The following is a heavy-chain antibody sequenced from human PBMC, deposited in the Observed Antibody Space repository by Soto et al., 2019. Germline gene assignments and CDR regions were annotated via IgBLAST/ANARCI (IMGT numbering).Heavy chain of an antibody. CDR1: GGSISSSSYY. V-gene: IGHV4-39*01. Sequence: SETLSLTCTVSGGSISSSSYYWGWIRQPPGKGLEWIGSIYYSGSTYYNPSLKSRVTISVDTSKNQFSLKLSSVTAADTAVYYCASLVPAANHWGQGTLVTVSS. J-gene: IGHJ4*02. CDR2: IYYSGST. CDR3: ASLVPAANH. D-gene: IGHD2-2*01.